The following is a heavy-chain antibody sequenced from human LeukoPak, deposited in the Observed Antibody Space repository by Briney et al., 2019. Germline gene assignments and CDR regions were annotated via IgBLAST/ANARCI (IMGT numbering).Heavy chain of an antibody. CDR3: ARAVVEGSTRFAFNI. Sequence: ASVTVSCKVSGNTFTTYDINWVRQATGQGPEWMGWLNPHSGNTGYAQKFQGRVTMTRNISINTAYLQLRSLSSEDTAVYYCARAVVEGSTRFAFNIWGQGTLVTVSS. CDR2: LNPHSGNT. J-gene: IGHJ3*02. CDR1: GNTFTTYD. D-gene: IGHD2-15*01. V-gene: IGHV1-8*01.